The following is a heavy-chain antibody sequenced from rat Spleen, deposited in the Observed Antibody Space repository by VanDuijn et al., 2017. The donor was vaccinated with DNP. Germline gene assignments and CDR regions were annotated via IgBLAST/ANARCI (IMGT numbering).Heavy chain of an antibody. CDR3: ARSILPGYYPFAC. CDR2: ISTSGSRA. Sequence: EVQLVESGGGLVQPGRSLKLSCAASGFTFSNYYMAWVRQAPKKGLEWVATISTSGSRAYYPDSVKGRFTISRDDAKSSLYLQMNSLKSEDTATYYCARSILPGYYPFACWGQGTLVTVSS. V-gene: IGHV5-7*01. J-gene: IGHJ3*01. D-gene: IGHD1-4*01. CDR1: GFTFSNYY.